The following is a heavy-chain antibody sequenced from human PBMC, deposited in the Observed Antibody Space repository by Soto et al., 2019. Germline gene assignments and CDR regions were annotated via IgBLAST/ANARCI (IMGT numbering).Heavy chain of an antibody. CDR2: IDYSGST. Sequence: QLQLQESGPGLVKPSETLSLTCTVSGGSISSSSFYWGWIRQPPGKGLEWIGSIDYSGSTYYNTSLKSGVTVSVDTAKNQFSLKLRSVNAADTAVYYCARWGVVVNAGTAYSYYGMDVWGQGTTVTVSS. V-gene: IGHV4-39*01. D-gene: IGHD3-22*01. J-gene: IGHJ6*02. CDR3: ARWGVVVNAGTAYSYYGMDV. CDR1: GGSISSSSFY.